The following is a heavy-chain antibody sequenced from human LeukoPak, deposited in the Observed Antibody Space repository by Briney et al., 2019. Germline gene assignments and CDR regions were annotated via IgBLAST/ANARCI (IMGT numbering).Heavy chain of an antibody. D-gene: IGHD3-10*01. CDR3: ARDSYYDSESYSPN. Sequence: PGRSLRLSCAASGLTFSSYGMHWVRQAPGKGLEWVAVICYDGSNKYYAYSVSGGFTISRDNSKNTLYLQMNSMRAEDTAVYYCARDSYYDSESYSPNWGQGTLVTVSS. CDR1: GLTFSSYG. CDR2: ICYDGSNK. J-gene: IGHJ4*02. V-gene: IGHV3-33*01.